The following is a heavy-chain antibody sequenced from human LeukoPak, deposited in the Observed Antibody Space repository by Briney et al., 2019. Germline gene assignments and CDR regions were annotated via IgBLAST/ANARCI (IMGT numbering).Heavy chain of an antibody. CDR1: GFTFDDYG. V-gene: IGHV3-20*04. CDR2: INWNGGST. J-gene: IGHJ4*02. CDR3: ARDVMGERSVYFDY. Sequence: PGGSLRLSCAASGFTFDDYGMSWVRQAPGKGLEWVSGINWNGGSTGYADSVKGRFTISRDNAKNSLYLQMNSLRAEDTALYYCARDVMGERSVYFDYWGQGTLVTVSS. D-gene: IGHD2-8*01.